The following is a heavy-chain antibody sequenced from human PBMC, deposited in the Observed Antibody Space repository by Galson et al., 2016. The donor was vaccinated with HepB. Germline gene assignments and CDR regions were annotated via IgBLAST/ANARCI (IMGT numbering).Heavy chain of an antibody. CDR3: ARDRGGTYSNCFDY. D-gene: IGHD1-26*01. CDR2: INPNGGRT. CDR1: GYSFTTSY. Sequence: SVKVSCKASGYSFTTSYMHWVRQAPGQGLEWMGMINPNGGRTMYPQKFQGRVTMTRDTSTSTVYMDLNSLRSEDTAVYYCARDRGGTYSNCFDYWGQGTMVTVSS. J-gene: IGHJ4*02. V-gene: IGHV1-46*01.